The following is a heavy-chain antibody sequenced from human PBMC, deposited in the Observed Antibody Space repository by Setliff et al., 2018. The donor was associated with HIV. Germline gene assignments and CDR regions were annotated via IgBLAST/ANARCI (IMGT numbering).Heavy chain of an antibody. J-gene: IGHJ4*02. D-gene: IGHD3-3*01. CDR1: GGTFSSYA. V-gene: IGHV3-30*04. CDR2: ISYDGSNK. Sequence: SCKASGGTFSSYAMHWVRQAPGKGLEWVAVISYDGSNKYYADSVKGRFTISRDNSKNTLYLQMNSLRAEDTAVYYCARERLRFLEWLPLDYWGQGTLVTVSS. CDR3: ARERLRFLEWLPLDY.